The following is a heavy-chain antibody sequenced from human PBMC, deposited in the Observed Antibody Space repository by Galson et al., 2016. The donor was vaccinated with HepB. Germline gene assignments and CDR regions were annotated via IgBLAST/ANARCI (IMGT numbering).Heavy chain of an antibody. CDR3: ARLGYCSSTGCYANGYYYGMDV. D-gene: IGHD2-2*01. Sequence: QSGAEVKKSGESLKIPCKGSGYSFTDYWIGWVRQMPGKGLEWMGIIYPGDSDTTYSPSFQGQVTISADKSISPAYLQWSSLKASDTATYYCARLGYCSSTGCYANGYYYGMDVWGQGTTVTVSS. V-gene: IGHV5-51*01. J-gene: IGHJ6*02. CDR2: IYPGDSDT. CDR1: GYSFTDYW.